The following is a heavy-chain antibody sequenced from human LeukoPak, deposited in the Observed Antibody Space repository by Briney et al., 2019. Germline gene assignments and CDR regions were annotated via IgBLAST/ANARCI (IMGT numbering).Heavy chain of an antibody. Sequence: SVKVSRKASGFTFRNSAVQWVRQARGQRLEWIGWIVVGSNKTDYAQKFQERVTISRDMSTRTAYMDLSSLESEDTAVYYCAADIVGGQLHWGQGTLVTVSS. CDR1: GFTFRNSA. V-gene: IGHV1-58*01. D-gene: IGHD1-26*01. J-gene: IGHJ4*02. CDR2: IVVGSNKT. CDR3: AADIVGGQLH.